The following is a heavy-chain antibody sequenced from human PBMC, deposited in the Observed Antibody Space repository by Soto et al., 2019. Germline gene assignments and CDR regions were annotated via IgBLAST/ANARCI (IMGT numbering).Heavy chain of an antibody. Sequence: GGSLRLSCAASGFTFSSYAMSWVRQAPGKGLEWVSAISGSGGSTYYADSVKGRFTISRDNSKKTLYLQMNSLRAEDTAVYYCAKDIVGYSYGSHWGQGTLVTVSS. J-gene: IGHJ4*02. V-gene: IGHV3-23*01. D-gene: IGHD5-18*01. CDR1: GFTFSSYA. CDR2: ISGSGGST. CDR3: AKDIVGYSYGSH.